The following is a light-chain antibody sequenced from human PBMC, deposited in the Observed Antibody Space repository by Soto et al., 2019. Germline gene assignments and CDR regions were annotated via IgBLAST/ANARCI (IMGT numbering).Light chain of an antibody. Sequence: EIVMTQSPATLSVSPGERATLSCRASQSVSSNLAWYQQKPGQARRLLIYDASTRATDIPARFSGSGSGTEFTLTISSLQSEDFAVYYCQQYNNLRTFGQGTKVEMK. V-gene: IGKV3-15*01. J-gene: IGKJ1*01. CDR2: DAS. CDR1: QSVSSN. CDR3: QQYNNLRT.